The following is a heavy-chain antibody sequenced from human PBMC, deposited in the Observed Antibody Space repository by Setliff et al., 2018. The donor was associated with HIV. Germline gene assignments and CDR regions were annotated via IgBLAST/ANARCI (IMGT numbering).Heavy chain of an antibody. CDR1: GGSISSYY. CDR2: IYYTGST. CDR3: ATADFPPPSYIWESYRSGAFDI. J-gene: IGHJ3*02. V-gene: IGHV4-59*01. D-gene: IGHD3-16*02. Sequence: SETLSLTCTVSGGSISSYYWSWIRQPPGKRLEWMGYIYYTGSTNYNPSLKSRFTLSLDTSKNQFSLNLSSLTAEDTAVYYWATADFPPPSYIWESYRSGAFDIWGQGKMVTVSS.